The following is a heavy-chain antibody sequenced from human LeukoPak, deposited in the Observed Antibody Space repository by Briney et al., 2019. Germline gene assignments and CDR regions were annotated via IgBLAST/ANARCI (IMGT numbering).Heavy chain of an antibody. CDR3: ARWGLVTNQTGLYYFDY. CDR1: GGSISSYY. CDR2: IYTSGST. J-gene: IGHJ4*02. V-gene: IGHV4-4*07. Sequence: SETLSLTCTVSGGSISSYYWSWIRRPAGKGLEWIGRIYTSGSTNYNPSLKSRVTMSVDTSKNQFSLKLSSVTAADTAVYYCARWGLVTNQTGLYYFDYWGQGTLVTVSS. D-gene: IGHD3/OR15-3a*01.